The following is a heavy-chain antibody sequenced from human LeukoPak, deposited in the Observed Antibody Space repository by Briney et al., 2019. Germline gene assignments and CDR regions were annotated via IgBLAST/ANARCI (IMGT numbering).Heavy chain of an antibody. CDR3: ARGLTPDAFDI. J-gene: IGHJ3*02. Sequence: SETLSLTCNVSGYSISSGYYWGWIRQPPAKGLEWIGSIYHSGRTHYNPSLKSRVTISGDTSKNQFSLKLSSVTAAEAAVYYCARGLTPDAFDIWGQGTMVTVSS. CDR1: GYSISSGYY. CDR2: IYHSGRT. V-gene: IGHV4-38-2*02.